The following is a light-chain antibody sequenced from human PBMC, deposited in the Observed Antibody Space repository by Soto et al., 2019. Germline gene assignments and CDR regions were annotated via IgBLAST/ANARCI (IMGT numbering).Light chain of an antibody. CDR3: QQYNDWPPWT. J-gene: IGKJ1*01. V-gene: IGKV3-15*01. CDR2: GAS. CDR1: QSVSYN. Sequence: EIVMTQSPATLSVSPGERATLSCRASQSVSYNLAWYQQKPGQAPRLLIYGASTRATGVPAXXXXXXXXXXXXXXXSSLQSEDFAVYYCQQYNDWPPWTFGQGTKVEXK.